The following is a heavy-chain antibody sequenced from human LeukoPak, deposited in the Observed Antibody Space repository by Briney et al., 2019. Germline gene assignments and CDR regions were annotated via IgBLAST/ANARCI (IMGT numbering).Heavy chain of an antibody. J-gene: IGHJ6*02. D-gene: IGHD5-12*01. CDR3: ARVRGSPRGYYYYGMDV. Sequence: GRSLRLSCAASGFTFSDYYMSWIRQAPGKGLEWVSYISSSGSTIYYADSVKGRFTISRDNAKNSLYLQMNSLSAEDTAVYYCARVRGSPRGYYYYGMDVWGQGTTVTVSS. CDR2: ISSSGSTI. V-gene: IGHV3-11*01. CDR1: GFTFSDYY.